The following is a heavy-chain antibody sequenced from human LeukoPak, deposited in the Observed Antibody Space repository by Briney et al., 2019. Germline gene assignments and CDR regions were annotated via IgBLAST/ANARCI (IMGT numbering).Heavy chain of an antibody. CDR1: GFTFSPYW. V-gene: IGHV3-74*01. CDR2: IKDDGSIT. J-gene: IGHJ4*02. Sequence: GGSLRLSCAASGFTFSPYWMHWVRQAPGKGLVWASRIKDDGSITSYADSVKGRFTISRDNAKNTLFLQVNSLRADDTAVYYCTRGDNFDYWGQGTLVTVSS. D-gene: IGHD3-16*01. CDR3: TRGDNFDY.